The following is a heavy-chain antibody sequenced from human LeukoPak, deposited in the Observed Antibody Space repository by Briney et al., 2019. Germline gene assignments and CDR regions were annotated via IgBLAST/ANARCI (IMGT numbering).Heavy chain of an antibody. Sequence: ASVKVSCKASGYTFTGYYMHWVRQAPGQGLEWMGRINPNSGGTNYAQKFQGRVTMTRDTSISTAYMELSRLRSDETSVYYCASAYYDFWSGEISSGQGTLVTVSS. CDR1: GYTFTGYY. CDR2: INPNSGGT. J-gene: IGHJ5*02. D-gene: IGHD3-3*01. V-gene: IGHV1-2*06. CDR3: ASAYYDFWSGEIS.